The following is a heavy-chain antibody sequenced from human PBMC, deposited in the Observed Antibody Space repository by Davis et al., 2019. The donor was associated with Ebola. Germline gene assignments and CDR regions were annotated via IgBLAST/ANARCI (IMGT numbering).Heavy chain of an antibody. V-gene: IGHV1-69*13. D-gene: IGHD3-22*01. Sequence: SAKVTCKASGGTFSSYAISWVRQAPGQGLEWMGGIIPIFGTANYAQKFQGRVTITADESTSTAYMELSSLRSEDTAVYYCAHAYYYDSSGYYWGAFDIWGQGTMVTVSS. CDR2: IIPIFGTA. CDR3: AHAYYYDSSGYYWGAFDI. CDR1: GGTFSSYA. J-gene: IGHJ3*02.